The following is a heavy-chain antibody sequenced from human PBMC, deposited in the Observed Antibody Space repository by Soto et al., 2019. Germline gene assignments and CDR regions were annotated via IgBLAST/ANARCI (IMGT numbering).Heavy chain of an antibody. CDR3: ARGGQLMTTVLTPWWIDP. CDR1: GGSISSGGYS. V-gene: IGHV4-30-2*01. Sequence: SETLSLSCTVSGGSISSGGYSWSWIRQPPGKGLEWIGYIYHSGSTYYNPSLKSRVTISVDRSKNQFSLKLSSVTAADTAVYYCARGGQLMTTVLTPWWIDPSGQGPLVTVAS. CDR2: IYHSGST. J-gene: IGHJ5*02. D-gene: IGHD4-17*01.